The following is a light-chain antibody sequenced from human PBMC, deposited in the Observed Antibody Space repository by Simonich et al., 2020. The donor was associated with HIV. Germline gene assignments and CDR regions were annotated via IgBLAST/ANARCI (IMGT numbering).Light chain of an antibody. CDR2: GAS. V-gene: IGKV3-15*01. CDR3: QQYYSTPWT. CDR1: QSVSSN. Sequence: EIVMAQSPATLSVSPVESATLSCRASQSVSSNLAWYRQTPGQAPRLLIYGASTRASGVPARFSGSGSGTEFTLTISSMQSEEFATYYCQQYYSTPWTFGQGTKVEIK. J-gene: IGKJ1*01.